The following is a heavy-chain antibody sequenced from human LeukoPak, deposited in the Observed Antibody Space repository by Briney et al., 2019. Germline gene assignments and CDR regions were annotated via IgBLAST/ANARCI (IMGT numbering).Heavy chain of an antibody. D-gene: IGHD3-22*01. V-gene: IGHV3-15*01. CDR1: GFTFSNAW. CDR2: IKSKTDGGTT. Sequence: GGSLRLSCAASGFTFSNAWMSWVRQAPGKGLEWVGRIKSKTDGGTTDYAAPVKGRFTISRDDSKNTLYLQMNSLRAEDTAVYYCARDPLNYDSSGYIRYYFDYWGQGTLVTVSS. J-gene: IGHJ4*02. CDR3: ARDPLNYDSSGYIRYYFDY.